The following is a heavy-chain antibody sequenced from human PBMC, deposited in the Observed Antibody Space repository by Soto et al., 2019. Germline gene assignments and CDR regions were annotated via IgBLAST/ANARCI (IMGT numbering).Heavy chain of an antibody. D-gene: IGHD5-12*01. J-gene: IGHJ4*02. CDR1: VGSISGHS. CDR2: IYPSGST. CDR3: VRGRSFSVYDF. Sequence: SETLSVTCTVSVGSISGHSWIWIRQPAGRGLEWIGHIYPSGSTSYNPSLRGRVTMSLDTSKNQIFLNLTSVTAADTAVFYCVRGRSFSVYDFWGPGTLVTVSS. V-gene: IGHV4-4*07.